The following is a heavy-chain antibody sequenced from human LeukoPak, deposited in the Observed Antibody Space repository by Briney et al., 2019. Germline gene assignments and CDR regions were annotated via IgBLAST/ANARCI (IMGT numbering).Heavy chain of an antibody. CDR1: GGSFSGYY. J-gene: IGHJ6*03. CDR2: INHSGST. V-gene: IGHV4-34*01. CDR3: ASHYYYYYMDV. Sequence: PSETLSLTCAVYGGSFSGYYWSWIRQPPGKGLEWIGEINHSGSTNYNPSLKGRVTISVDTSKNQFSLKLSSVTAADTAVYYCASHYYYYYMDVWGKGTTVTVSS.